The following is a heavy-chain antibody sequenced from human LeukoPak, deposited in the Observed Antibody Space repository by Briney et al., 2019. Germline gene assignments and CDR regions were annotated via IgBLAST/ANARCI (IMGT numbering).Heavy chain of an antibody. Sequence: ASVKVSCKASGYTFTSYGISWVRQAPGQGLEWMGWISAYNGNTNYAQKLQGRVTMTTDTSTSTAYMELRSLRSDDTAVYYCAREGFYSNYESSWFDPWGQGTLVTVSS. CDR2: ISAYNGNT. V-gene: IGHV1-18*01. CDR1: GYTFTSYG. J-gene: IGHJ5*02. CDR3: AREGFYSNYESSWFDP. D-gene: IGHD4-11*01.